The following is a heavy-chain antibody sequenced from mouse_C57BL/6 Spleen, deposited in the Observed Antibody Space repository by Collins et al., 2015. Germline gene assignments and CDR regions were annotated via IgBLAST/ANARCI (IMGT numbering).Heavy chain of an antibody. V-gene: IGHV2-5*01. J-gene: IGHJ4*01. CDR2: IWRGGST. Sequence: QVQLKQSGPGLVQPSQSLSITCTVSGFSLTSYGVYXVRQSPGKGLEWLGVIWRGGSTDFNAAFMSRLSITKDNSKSQVFFKMNSLQADDTAIYYCAKNYGNSYAMDYWGQGTSVTVSS. CDR1: GFSLTSYG. CDR3: AKNYGNSYAMDY. D-gene: IGHD2-1*01.